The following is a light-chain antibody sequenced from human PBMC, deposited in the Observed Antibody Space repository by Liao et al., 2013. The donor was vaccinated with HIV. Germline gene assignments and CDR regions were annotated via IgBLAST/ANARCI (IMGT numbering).Light chain of an antibody. CDR3: QAWDSSTAVV. Sequence: SYELTQPPSVSVSPGQTASITCSGDKLGDEYASWYQQKPGQSPVLVIYQDSRRPSGIPARFSGSNSGDAATLTISGTQAMDEADYYCQAWDSSTAVVFGGGTKLTVL. CDR1: KLGDEY. CDR2: QDS. V-gene: IGLV3-1*01. J-gene: IGLJ2*01.